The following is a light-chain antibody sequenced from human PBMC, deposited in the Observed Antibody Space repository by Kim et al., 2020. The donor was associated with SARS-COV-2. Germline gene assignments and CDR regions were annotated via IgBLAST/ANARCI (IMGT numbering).Light chain of an antibody. V-gene: IGKV1-5*03. CDR1: RNIATW. J-gene: IGKJ1*01. Sequence: DIQMTQSPFTLSASIGDRVTITCRASRNIATWVAWYQQKPGEAPRLLIYKASNLKSGVPSRFSGSGSGTEFTLTTDSLQADDLATYYCQQYKSYPWTFGQGTKVDIK. CDR3: QQYKSYPWT. CDR2: KAS.